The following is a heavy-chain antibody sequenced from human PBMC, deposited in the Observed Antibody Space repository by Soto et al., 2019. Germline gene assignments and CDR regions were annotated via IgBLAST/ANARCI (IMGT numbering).Heavy chain of an antibody. Sequence: SETLSLTCTVSGGSISSGGYYWSWIRQHPGKGLEWIGYIYYSGSTYYNPSLKSRVTISVDTSKNQFSLKLSSVTAADTAVYYCARVASSNHYEFDYWGQGTLVTVSS. V-gene: IGHV4-31*03. D-gene: IGHD4-4*01. CDR2: IYYSGST. J-gene: IGHJ4*02. CDR3: ARVASSNHYEFDY. CDR1: GGSISSGGYY.